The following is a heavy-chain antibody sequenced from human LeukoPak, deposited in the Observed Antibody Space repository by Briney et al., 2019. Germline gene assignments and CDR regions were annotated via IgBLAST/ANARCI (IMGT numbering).Heavy chain of an antibody. CDR1: GGSISSYY. D-gene: IGHD5-12*01. CDR2: IDYSGSA. Sequence: PSETLSLTCTVSGGSISSYYWSWIRQPPGKGLEWIGYIDYSGSANYNPSLKSRVAISVDTSKNQFSLKLSSVTAADTAVYYCARYGVYRGMDVWGQGTTVTVSS. CDR3: ARYGVYRGMDV. V-gene: IGHV4-59*01. J-gene: IGHJ6*02.